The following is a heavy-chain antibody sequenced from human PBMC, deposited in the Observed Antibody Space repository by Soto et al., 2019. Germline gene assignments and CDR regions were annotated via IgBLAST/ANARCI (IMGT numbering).Heavy chain of an antibody. D-gene: IGHD5-18*01. CDR3: ARRRRDGYSGAFDP. CDR2: IYYSGST. Sequence: SETLSLTCTVSGGSISSYYWSWIRQPPGKGLEWIGYIYYSGSTYYNPSLKSRVTISVDTSKNQFSLKLSSVTAADTDVYYCARRRRDGYSGAFDPWGQGTLVTVSS. V-gene: IGHV4-59*12. J-gene: IGHJ5*02. CDR1: GGSISSYY.